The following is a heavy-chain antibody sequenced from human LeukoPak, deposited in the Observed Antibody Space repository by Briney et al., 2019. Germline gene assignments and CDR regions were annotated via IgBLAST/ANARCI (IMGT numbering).Heavy chain of an antibody. V-gene: IGHV1-69*05. J-gene: IGHJ6*03. D-gene: IGHD3-22*01. Sequence: SVKVSCKASGGTFSSYAISWVRQAPGQGLEWMGGIIPIFGTANYAQKFQGRVTITTDESTSTAYMELSSLRSEDTAVYYCARVNGNYYDSSGRPAYYDYYYMDVWGKGTTVTVSS. CDR3: ARVNGNYYDSSGRPAYYDYYYMDV. CDR1: GGTFSSYA. CDR2: IIPIFGTA.